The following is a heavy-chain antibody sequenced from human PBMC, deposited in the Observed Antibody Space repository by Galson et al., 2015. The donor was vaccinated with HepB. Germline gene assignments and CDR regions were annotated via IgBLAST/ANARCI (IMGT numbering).Heavy chain of an antibody. CDR2: ITGGGGSA. J-gene: IGHJ5*02. V-gene: IGHV3-23*01. D-gene: IGHD2-2*01. Sequence: SLRLSCAASGFTFSTPAMSWVRQAPGKGLEWVSTITGGGGSAYYAGSVKGRFTISRDTSTNTLYLLMNSLRAEDTAVYYCAKTPFECSSASYNLAWGQGTLVTVSS. CDR1: GFTFSTPA. CDR3: AKTPFECSSASYNLA.